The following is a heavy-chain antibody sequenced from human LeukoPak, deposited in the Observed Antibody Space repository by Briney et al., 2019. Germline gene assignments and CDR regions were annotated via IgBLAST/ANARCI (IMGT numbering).Heavy chain of an antibody. V-gene: IGHV3-23*01. CDR3: AEEAIRISMVSQH. CDR1: GFIFSSYA. D-gene: IGHD3-3*02. Sequence: GGSLRLSCAASGFIFSSYAMSWVRQPPGKGLEWVSSISESGGGTYYADSVKGRFTISRDNSKNTLYLQMSSLRAEDTAVYYCAEEAIRISMVSQHWGQGTLVTVSS. CDR2: ISESGGGT. J-gene: IGHJ1*01.